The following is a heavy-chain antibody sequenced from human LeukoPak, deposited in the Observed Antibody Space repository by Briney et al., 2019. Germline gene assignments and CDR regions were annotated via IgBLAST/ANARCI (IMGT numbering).Heavy chain of an antibody. CDR3: ARDFSGYCSGGSCDFYYYYYMDV. J-gene: IGHJ6*03. D-gene: IGHD2-15*01. CDR1: GFTFSNYN. V-gene: IGHV3-48*01. CDR2: ISSSSSTI. Sequence: GGSLRLSCAASGFTFSNYNMNWVRQAPGKGLEWVSYISSSSSTIYYADSVKGRFTISRDNAKNSLYLQMNSLRAEDTAVYYCARDFSGYCSGGSCDFYYYYYMDVWGKGTTVTVSS.